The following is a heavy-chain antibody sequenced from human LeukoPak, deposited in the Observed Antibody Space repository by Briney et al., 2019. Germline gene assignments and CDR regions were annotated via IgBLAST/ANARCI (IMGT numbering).Heavy chain of an antibody. V-gene: IGHV3-7*01. CDR2: IKQDGSDK. CDR3: ARRHASSSRDY. J-gene: IGHJ4*02. CDR1: GFTFSNYW. D-gene: IGHD6-6*01. Sequence: GGSLRLSCAASGFTFSNYWMSWVRQAPGKGLEWVANIKQDGSDKYYVDSVKGRFTISRDNAKNSRYLQMNSLRAEDTAVYYCARRHASSSRDYWGQGTLVTVSS.